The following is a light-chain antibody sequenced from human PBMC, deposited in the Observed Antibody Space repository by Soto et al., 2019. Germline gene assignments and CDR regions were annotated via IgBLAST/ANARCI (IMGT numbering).Light chain of an antibody. Sequence: DIQMTQSPSTLSASVGDRVTITCRASHSIGTWLAWYQQKPGKAPRSLIYDASILESGVPSRFSGSGSGTEFTLTITSLQPDDFATYYCQQYNSFSWTFGQGTKVAIK. V-gene: IGKV1-5*01. J-gene: IGKJ1*01. CDR1: HSIGTW. CDR2: DAS. CDR3: QQYNSFSWT.